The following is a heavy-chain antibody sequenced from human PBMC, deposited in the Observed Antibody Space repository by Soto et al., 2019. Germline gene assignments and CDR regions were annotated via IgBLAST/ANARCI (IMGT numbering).Heavy chain of an antibody. J-gene: IGHJ4*02. CDR1: GGSISSSNW. CDR3: ARGGGYKAPYDY. D-gene: IGHD5-12*01. CDR2: IYHSGST. V-gene: IGHV4-4*02. Sequence: LSLTCAVSGGSISSSNWWSWVCQPPGRGLEWIGEIYHSGSTNYNPSLKSRVTISVDKSKNQFSLKLSSVTAADTAVYYCARGGGYKAPYDYWGQGTLVTVSS.